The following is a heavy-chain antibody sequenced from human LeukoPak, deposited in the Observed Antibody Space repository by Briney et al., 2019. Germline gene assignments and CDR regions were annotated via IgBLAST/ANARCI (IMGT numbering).Heavy chain of an antibody. D-gene: IGHD2-2*01. V-gene: IGHV3-30*02. J-gene: IGHJ3*02. CDR3: VKGATCCSSTSCPDAFDI. CDR2: IWYGESNK. CDR1: GFTFSNYG. Sequence: GGSLRLSCAASGFTFSNYGMNWVRQAPGKGLEWVAVIWYGESNKYYADSVKGRFTISRDNSKNTLYLQMNSLRAEDTAVYYCVKGATCCSSTSCPDAFDIWGQGTMVTVSS.